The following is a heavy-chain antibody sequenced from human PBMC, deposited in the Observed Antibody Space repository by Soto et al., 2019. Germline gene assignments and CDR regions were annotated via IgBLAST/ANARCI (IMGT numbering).Heavy chain of an antibody. CDR1: GFAFRSYN. V-gene: IGHV3-21*01. D-gene: IGHD2-15*01. CDR3: AGATVVAATVDF. Sequence: EVQLVESGGGLVKPGGSLTLSCAASGFAFRSYNMNWVRQAPGKGLEWVASISSGSSNIYYADSVKGRFTISRDNAKKALFLQMDRLSAEDSAVYYCAGATVVAATVDFWGQGTLVTVSS. J-gene: IGHJ4*02. CDR2: ISSGSSNI.